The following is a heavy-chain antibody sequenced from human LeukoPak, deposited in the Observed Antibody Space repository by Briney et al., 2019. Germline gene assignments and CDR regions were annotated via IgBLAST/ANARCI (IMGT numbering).Heavy chain of an antibody. D-gene: IGHD2-21*01. CDR3: ARHIVVMLTRDYYFDF. V-gene: IGHV1-18*01. Sequence: ASVKFSCTASGCIFSIFGIRWVRQAPRQGLGWMGWSSGDNGNTNYAQKFQGRVSLTTDTSTSTAYMEVRSLRSDDTAVYYCARHIVVMLTRDYYFDFWGQGTLVTVSS. CDR1: GCIFSIFG. CDR2: SSGDNGNT. J-gene: IGHJ4*02.